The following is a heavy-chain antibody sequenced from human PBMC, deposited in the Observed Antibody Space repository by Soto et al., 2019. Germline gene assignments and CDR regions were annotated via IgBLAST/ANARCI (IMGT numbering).Heavy chain of an antibody. CDR3: ARVDYGDYGEGAGDMDV. CDR2: INHSGST. J-gene: IGHJ6*03. CDR1: GGSFSGYY. D-gene: IGHD4-17*01. V-gene: IGHV4-34*01. Sequence: SETLSLTCAVYGGSFSGYYWSWIRQPPGKGLEWIGEINHSGSTNYNPSLKSRVTISVDTSKNQFSLKLSSVTAADTAVYYCARVDYGDYGEGAGDMDVWGKGTTVTVSS.